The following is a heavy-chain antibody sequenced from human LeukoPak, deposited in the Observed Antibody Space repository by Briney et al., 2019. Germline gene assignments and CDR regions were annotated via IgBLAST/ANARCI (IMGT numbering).Heavy chain of an antibody. V-gene: IGHV3-23*01. CDR1: GFTFSSYA. J-gene: IGHJ4*02. CDR3: AKDLSVDYYDSSGYGYFDY. Sequence: GGSLRLSCAASGFTFSSYAMSWVRQAPGKGLEWVSAISGSGGSTYYADSVKGRFTISRDNSKNTLYLQMNSLRAEDTAVYYCAKDLSVDYYDSSGYGYFDYWGQGTLVTVSS. CDR2: ISGSGGST. D-gene: IGHD3-22*01.